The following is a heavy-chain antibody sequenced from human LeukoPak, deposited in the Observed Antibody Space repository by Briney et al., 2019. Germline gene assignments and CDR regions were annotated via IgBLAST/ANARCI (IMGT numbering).Heavy chain of an antibody. D-gene: IGHD6-13*01. Sequence: PGGSLRLSCAAYGFTFSSYEMNWVRQAPGKGLEWVSYISSSGSTIYYADSVKGRFTISRDNAKNSLYLQMNSLRAEDTAVYYCAREEQQLADYWGQGTLVTVSS. CDR3: AREEQQLADY. V-gene: IGHV3-48*03. CDR2: ISSSGSTI. CDR1: GFTFSSYE. J-gene: IGHJ4*02.